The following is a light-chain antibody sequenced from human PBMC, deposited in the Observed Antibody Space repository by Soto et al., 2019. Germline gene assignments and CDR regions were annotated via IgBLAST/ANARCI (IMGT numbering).Light chain of an antibody. J-gene: IGKJ1*01. CDR1: QSVNSSY. CDR3: QQYGSSPWT. CDR2: GAS. Sequence: ERITLSCRASQSVNSSYLTWYQQKPGQAHRLLIYGASSRATGIPDRFSGRGSGTDFTLTISRLEPEEFAVYDCQQYGSSPWTFGQGTKVDIK. V-gene: IGKV3-20*01.